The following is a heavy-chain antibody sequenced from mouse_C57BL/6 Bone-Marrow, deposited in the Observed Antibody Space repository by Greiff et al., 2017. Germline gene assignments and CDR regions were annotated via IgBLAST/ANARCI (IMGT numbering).Heavy chain of an antibody. Sequence: VQLQQPGAELVKPGASVKLSCKASGYTFTSYWMQWVKQRPGQGLEWIGEIDPSDSYTNYNQKFKGKATLTVDTSSSTAYMQLSSLTSEDSAVYYCASQTGTDFDYWGQGTLVTVSA. J-gene: IGHJ3*01. CDR1: GYTFTSYW. CDR2: IDPSDSYT. CDR3: ASQTGTDFDY. D-gene: IGHD4-1*01. V-gene: IGHV1-50*01.